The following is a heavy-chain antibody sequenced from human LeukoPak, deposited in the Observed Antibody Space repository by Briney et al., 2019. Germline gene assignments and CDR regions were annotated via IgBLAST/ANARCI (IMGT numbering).Heavy chain of an antibody. CDR3: ARGSTMVRGVIGFDY. J-gene: IGHJ4*02. CDR1: GFTFSSYA. D-gene: IGHD3-10*01. Sequence: PGGSLRLSCAASGFTFSSYAMHWVRQAPGKGLEYVSAISSNGGSTYYANSVKGRFTISRDNSKNTLYLQMGSLRAEDTAVYYCARGSTMVRGVIGFDYWGQGTLVTVSS. CDR2: ISSNGGST. V-gene: IGHV3-64*01.